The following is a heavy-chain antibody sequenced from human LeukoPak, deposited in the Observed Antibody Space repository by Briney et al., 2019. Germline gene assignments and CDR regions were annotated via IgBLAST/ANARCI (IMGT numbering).Heavy chain of an antibody. J-gene: IGHJ5*02. V-gene: IGHV4-34*01. CDR2: INHSGST. Sequence: SETLILSCAVYGGSFSGYYWSWIRQPPGKGLEWIGEINHSGSTNYNPSLKSRVTISVDTSKNQFSLKLSSVTDADTAVYYCARGARTPSGYGSRTSGRYNWLVLWGEGTLVTVSS. D-gene: IGHD5-12*01. CDR1: GGSFSGYY. CDR3: ARGARTPSGYGSRTSGRYNWLVL.